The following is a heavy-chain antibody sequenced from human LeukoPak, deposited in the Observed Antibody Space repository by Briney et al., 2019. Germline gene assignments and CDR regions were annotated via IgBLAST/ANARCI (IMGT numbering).Heavy chain of an antibody. D-gene: IGHD4-17*01. CDR3: ARVSARGGYGDDYFDY. J-gene: IGHJ4*02. Sequence: PSETLSLTCTVSGGPISSSSYYWGWIRQPPGKGLEWIGNIYYSGSMYWNLSLKSRVTISIDTSKKQFSLKLSSVTAADTAIYYCARVSARGGYGDDYFDYWGQGTLVTVSS. CDR1: GGPISSSSYY. CDR2: IYYSGSM. V-gene: IGHV4-39*07.